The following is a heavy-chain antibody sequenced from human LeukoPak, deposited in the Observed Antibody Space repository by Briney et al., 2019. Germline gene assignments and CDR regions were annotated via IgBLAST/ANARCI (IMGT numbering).Heavy chain of an antibody. V-gene: IGHV4-4*07. D-gene: IGHD3-22*01. Sequence: SETLSLTCTVSGGSINSYYWSWIRHPAGRGLEWIGRIYTSGSTNYNPSLKSRVTMSVDTSKNQFSLKLSSVTAADTAVYYCARGAAGYDSSGHDAFDIWGQGTMVTVSS. CDR1: GGSINSYY. CDR3: ARGAAGYDSSGHDAFDI. J-gene: IGHJ3*02. CDR2: IYTSGST.